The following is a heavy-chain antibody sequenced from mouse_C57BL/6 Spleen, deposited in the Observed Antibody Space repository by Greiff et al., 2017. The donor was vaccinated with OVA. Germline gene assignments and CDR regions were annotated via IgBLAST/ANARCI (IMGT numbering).Heavy chain of an antibody. V-gene: IGHV1-69*01. D-gene: IGHD4-1*01. CDR3: AISIWDGSLDY. Sequence: VQLQQPGAELVMPGASVKLSCKASGYTFTSYWMHWVKQRPGQGLEWIGEIDPSDSYTNYNQKFKGKSTLTVDKSSSTAYMQLSSLTSEDSAVYYCAISIWDGSLDYWGQGTTLTVSS. CDR2: IDPSDSYT. CDR1: GYTFTSYW. J-gene: IGHJ2*01.